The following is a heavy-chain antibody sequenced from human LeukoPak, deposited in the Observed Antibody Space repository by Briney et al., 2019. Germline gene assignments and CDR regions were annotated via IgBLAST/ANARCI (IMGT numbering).Heavy chain of an antibody. D-gene: IGHD2-8*01. CDR2: INPNSGGT. Sequence: ASVKVSCKASGYTFTGYYMHWVRQAPGQGLEWMGWINPNSGGTNYAQKFQGRVTMTRDTSISTAYMELRSLRSDDTAVYYCARGGYCTNGVCYRRNWFDPWGQGTLVTVSS. CDR1: GYTFTGYY. CDR3: ARGGYCTNGVCYRRNWFDP. J-gene: IGHJ5*02. V-gene: IGHV1-2*02.